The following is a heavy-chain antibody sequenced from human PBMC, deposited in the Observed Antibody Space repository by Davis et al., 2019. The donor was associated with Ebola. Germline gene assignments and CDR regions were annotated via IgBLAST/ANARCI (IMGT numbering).Heavy chain of an antibody. J-gene: IGHJ4*02. V-gene: IGHV3-30*19. CDR2: TSYDGSNK. CDR3: ARPIQDDWGAYRYTWGGFDY. Sequence: PGGSLRLSCAAPGFTFSSYGMHWVRQAPGKGLEWVAVTSYDGSNKYYADSVKGRFTISRDNSKNTLYLQMNSLRVEDTAMYYCARPIQDDWGAYRYTWGGFDYWGQGTLVTVSS. D-gene: IGHD3-16*02. CDR1: GFTFSSYG.